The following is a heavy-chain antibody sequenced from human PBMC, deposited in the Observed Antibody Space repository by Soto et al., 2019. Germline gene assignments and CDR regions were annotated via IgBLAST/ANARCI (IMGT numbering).Heavy chain of an antibody. CDR2: ISGSGGIT. CDR1: GFTFTKYG. CDR3: AKDGSGYHGLDV. Sequence: GGSLRLSFAASGFTFTKYGLNWVRQAPGKGLEWVSAISGSGGITYSADSVKGRFTISRDNSKSTLYLQMSGLRAEDTAVDFCAKDGSGYHGLDVWGQGTTVTVSS. D-gene: IGHD3-3*01. J-gene: IGHJ6*02. V-gene: IGHV3-23*01.